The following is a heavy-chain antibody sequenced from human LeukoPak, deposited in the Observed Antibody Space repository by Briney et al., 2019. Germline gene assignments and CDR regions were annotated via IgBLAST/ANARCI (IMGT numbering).Heavy chain of an antibody. V-gene: IGHV3-11*06. Sequence: GGSLRLSCAASGFTFSDYYMSWIRQAPGKGLEWVSYISSSSSYTNYADSVKGRFTISRDNAKNSLYLQMNSLRAEDTAVYYCVRIGYYYDSSGYYYEDYWGQGTLVTVSS. D-gene: IGHD3-22*01. CDR1: GFTFSDYY. CDR2: ISSSSSYT. CDR3: VRIGYYYDSSGYYYEDY. J-gene: IGHJ4*02.